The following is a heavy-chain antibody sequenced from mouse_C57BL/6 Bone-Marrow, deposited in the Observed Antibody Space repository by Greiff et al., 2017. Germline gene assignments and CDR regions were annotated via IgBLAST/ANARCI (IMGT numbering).Heavy chain of an antibody. V-gene: IGHV1-82*01. CDR1: GYAFSSSW. D-gene: IGHD1-1*01. Sequence: QVHVKQSGPELVKPGASVKISCTASGYAFSSSWMNWVKQRPGKGLEWIGRIYPGDGDTNYNGKFKGKATLTADKSSSTAYMQLSSLTSEDSAVYFCARSGGSSYWYFDVWGTGTTVTVSS. CDR2: IYPGDGDT. J-gene: IGHJ1*03. CDR3: ARSGGSSYWYFDV.